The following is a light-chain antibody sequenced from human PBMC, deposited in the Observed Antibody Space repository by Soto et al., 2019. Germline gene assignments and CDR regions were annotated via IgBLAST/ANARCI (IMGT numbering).Light chain of an antibody. V-gene: IGKV3-15*01. CDR2: VAS. J-gene: IGKJ1*01. Sequence: EIVMTQSPATLSVSPGERATLSCRASQSVSSNLAWYQQKPGQAPRLLIYVASTRATGIPARFSGSGSGTEFTLTISSLQSEDFAVYYCQQYNNWYGTFGQGTKVEIK. CDR1: QSVSSN. CDR3: QQYNNWYGT.